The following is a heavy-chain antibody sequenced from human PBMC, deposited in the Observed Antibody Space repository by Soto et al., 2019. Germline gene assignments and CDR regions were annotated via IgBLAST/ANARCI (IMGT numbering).Heavy chain of an antibody. CDR2: ITGSGDTT. CDR1: GFTFSNYA. J-gene: IGHJ5*02. D-gene: IGHD6-13*01. V-gene: IGHV3-23*01. Sequence: EVQLLEAGGGLVQPGGSLRLSCAASGFTFSNYAIRWVRQAPGKVLEWVSSITGSGDTTYYADSVKGRFTISRDNSKNTVYLQMNSLRVEDTAVYYCAKDPLKYSSSWYLEWWFDPWGQGTLVTVSS. CDR3: AKDPLKYSSSWYLEWWFDP.